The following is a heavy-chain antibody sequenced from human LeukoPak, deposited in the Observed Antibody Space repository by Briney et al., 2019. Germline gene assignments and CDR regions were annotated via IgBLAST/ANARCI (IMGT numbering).Heavy chain of an antibody. CDR2: IYSGGST. J-gene: IGHJ4*02. D-gene: IGHD6-13*01. CDR3: ARDLPGRVYRDFDY. CDR1: GFTVSSNY. V-gene: IGHV3-66*01. Sequence: QSGGSLRLSCAASGFTVSSNYMSWVRQAPGKGLEWVSVIYSGGSTYYADSVKGRFTISRDNSKNTLYLQMNSLRAEDTAVYYCARDLPGRVYRDFDYWGQGTLVTVSS.